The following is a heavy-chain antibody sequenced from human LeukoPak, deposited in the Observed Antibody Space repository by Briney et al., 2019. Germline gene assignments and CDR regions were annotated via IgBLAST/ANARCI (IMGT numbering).Heavy chain of an antibody. CDR1: GGSISSYY. J-gene: IGHJ4*02. V-gene: IGHV4-59*01. CDR2: IYYSGST. CDR3: ARGGSSLDY. D-gene: IGHD2-2*01. Sequence: SETLSLTCTVSGGSISSYYWSWIRQPPGKGLEWIGYIYYSGSTNYDPSLKSRVTISVDTSKNQFSLKLSSVTAADTAVYYCARGGSSLDYWGQGTLVTVSS.